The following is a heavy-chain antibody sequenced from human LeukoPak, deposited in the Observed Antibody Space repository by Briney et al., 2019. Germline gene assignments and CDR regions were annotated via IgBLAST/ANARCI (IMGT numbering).Heavy chain of an antibody. CDR2: INHSGST. Sequence: PSETLSLTCAVYGGSFSFYYWSWIRQPPGKGLEWIGEINHSGSTNYNPSLKSRVTISVDTSKNQFSLRLTSVTAADTAVYYCARQTGSGLFILPGGQGTLVTVSS. CDR1: GGSFSFYY. CDR3: ARQTGSGLFILP. D-gene: IGHD3/OR15-3a*01. V-gene: IGHV4-34*01. J-gene: IGHJ4*02.